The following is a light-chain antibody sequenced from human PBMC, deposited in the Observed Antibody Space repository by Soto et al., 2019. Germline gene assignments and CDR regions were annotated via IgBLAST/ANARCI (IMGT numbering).Light chain of an antibody. V-gene: IGKV1-12*01. CDR3: QKADTFPLA. Sequence: DIQMTQSPSSVSAYVGDSVTITCRASQDISRWLAWYQQKPGKAPRLLIYAASTLESGVPSRFRGSVSGTLFTLTITTLLPEDFATYYCQKADTFPLAFGGGTKLEI. J-gene: IGKJ4*02. CDR2: AAS. CDR1: QDISRW.